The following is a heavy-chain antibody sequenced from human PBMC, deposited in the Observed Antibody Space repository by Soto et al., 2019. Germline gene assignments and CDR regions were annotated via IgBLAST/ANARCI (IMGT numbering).Heavy chain of an antibody. Sequence: SQTLSLTCAISGDSVSSNSAAWNCIRHSPSIGLEWPGRTYYTSKWYRKYAVSVKSRITTQPDTSKNQFSLQLNSVTPEDTAMYYCARVVGSSEHDYWGQGTLVTVSS. J-gene: IGHJ4*02. CDR1: GDSVSSNSAA. V-gene: IGHV6-1*01. D-gene: IGHD6-13*01. CDR2: TYYTSKWYR. CDR3: ARVVGSSEHDY.